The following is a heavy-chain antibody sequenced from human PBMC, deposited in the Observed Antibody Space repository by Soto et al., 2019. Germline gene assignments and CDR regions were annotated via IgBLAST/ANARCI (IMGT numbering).Heavy chain of an antibody. J-gene: IGHJ6*02. CDR2: ISYDGGNK. D-gene: IGHD2-2*01. V-gene: IGHV3-30*18. CDR1: GFTFSTYG. CDR3: AKDRVDCSSTSCYHFYGMDV. Sequence: PGGSLRLSCAASGFTFSTYGMHWVRQAPGKGLEWVAVISYDGGNKYYADSVKGRFTISRDNSKNTLYLQMNSLRAEDTAVYYCAKDRVDCSSTSCYHFYGMDVWGQGTTVTVSS.